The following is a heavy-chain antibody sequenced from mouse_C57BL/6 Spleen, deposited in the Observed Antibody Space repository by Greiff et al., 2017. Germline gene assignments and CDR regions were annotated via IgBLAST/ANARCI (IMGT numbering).Heavy chain of an antibody. CDR3: ARPSTMVTTDYAMDY. CDR1: GYTFTDYN. D-gene: IGHD2-2*01. V-gene: IGHV1-18*01. CDR2: INPNNGGT. Sequence: VQLQQSGPELVKPGASVKIPCKASGYTFTDYNMDWVKQSHGKSLEWIGDINPNNGGTIYNQKFKGKATLTVDKSSSTAYMELRSLTSEDTAVYYCARPSTMVTTDYAMDYWGQGTSVTVSS. J-gene: IGHJ4*01.